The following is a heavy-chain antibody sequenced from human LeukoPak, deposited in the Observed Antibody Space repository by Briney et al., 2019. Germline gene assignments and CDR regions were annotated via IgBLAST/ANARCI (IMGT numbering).Heavy chain of an antibody. CDR1: GGSISSSSYY. J-gene: IGHJ4*02. V-gene: IGHV4-39*07. CDR3: ARGGSYTMVKNY. Sequence: PSETLSLTCTVSGGSISSSSYYWGWIRQPPGKGLEWIGSMYPSGSTYYNPSLKSRVTISVDTSKNQFSLKLTSVTAADTAVYYCARGGSYTMVKNYWGQGTLVTVSS. CDR2: MYPSGST. D-gene: IGHD1-26*01.